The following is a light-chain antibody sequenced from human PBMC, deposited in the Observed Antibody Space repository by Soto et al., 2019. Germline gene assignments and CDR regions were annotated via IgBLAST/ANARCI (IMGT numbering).Light chain of an antibody. J-gene: IGKJ1*01. CDR3: MQAPPTTPT. CDR1: QSLLHSNGYNY. CDR2: LGS. Sequence: DIVMTQSPLSLPVTPGEPASISCRSSQSLLHSNGYNYLDWYLQKPGQSPQLLIYLGSNRASGVPDRLSGSGSGTDFTLKISRVEAEDVGVYYCMQAPPTTPTFGQGTKVDIX. V-gene: IGKV2-28*01.